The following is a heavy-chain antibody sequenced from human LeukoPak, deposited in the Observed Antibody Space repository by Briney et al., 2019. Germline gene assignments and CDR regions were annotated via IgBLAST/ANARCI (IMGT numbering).Heavy chain of an antibody. Sequence: GGSLRLSCAASEFTFSTYGMRWVRQAPGKGLEWVAVISYDGSRKYYADSVKGRFTISRDNSKNTLYLQMNSLRAEDTAVYYCARAILVVITEIDYWGQGTLVTVSS. CDR3: ARAILVVITEIDY. CDR1: EFTFSTYG. V-gene: IGHV3-30*03. J-gene: IGHJ4*02. CDR2: ISYDGSRK. D-gene: IGHD3-22*01.